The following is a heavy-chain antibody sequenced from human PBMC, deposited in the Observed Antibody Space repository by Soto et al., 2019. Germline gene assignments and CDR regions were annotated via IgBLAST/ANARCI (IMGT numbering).Heavy chain of an antibody. CDR2: IYGGDSDT. D-gene: IGHD2-15*01. Sequence: VQLVQSGAEVKRSGESLKISCKGFGFAFSNHWIAWVRHMPGRGLEWMGIIYGGDSDTRYSPSFQGQVTISVDKSISTVYLQWRSLKASDTAMYFCADRFGYCSGVSCLDVWGGGTTVTVSS. CDR3: ADRFGYCSGVSCLDV. V-gene: IGHV5-51*03. CDR1: GFAFSNHW. J-gene: IGHJ6*04.